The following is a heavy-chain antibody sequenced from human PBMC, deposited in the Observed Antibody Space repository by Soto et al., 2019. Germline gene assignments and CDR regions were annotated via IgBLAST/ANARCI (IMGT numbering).Heavy chain of an antibody. Sequence: GGSLRLSCAGSGFTFSNFPLHWVRQAPGKGLEWVAVISFDGANKYYADSVKGRFTISRDNSKNTLYLQMNSLRAEDTAVYYCARDWYYYDSSGYYHGYYYYGMDVWGQGTTVTVSS. CDR2: ISFDGANK. CDR3: ARDWYYYDSSGYYHGYYYYGMDV. V-gene: IGHV3-30-3*01. D-gene: IGHD3-22*01. CDR1: GFTFSNFP. J-gene: IGHJ6*02.